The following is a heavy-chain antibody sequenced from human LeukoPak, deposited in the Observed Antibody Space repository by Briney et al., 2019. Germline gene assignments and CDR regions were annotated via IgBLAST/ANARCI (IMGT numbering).Heavy chain of an antibody. V-gene: IGHV6-1*01. CDR1: GDSVSSNSAS. CDR3: ARGTGDSCKD. Sequence: LSQTLSLTCAISGDSVSSNSASWNWIRQSPSRGLEWLGRTYYRSKWRNDYAVSVKSRITISPDASKNQFFLQLNSVTPEDTAVYYCARGTGDSCKDWGLGTLVTVSS. D-gene: IGHD3-22*01. J-gene: IGHJ4*02. CDR2: TYYRSKWRN.